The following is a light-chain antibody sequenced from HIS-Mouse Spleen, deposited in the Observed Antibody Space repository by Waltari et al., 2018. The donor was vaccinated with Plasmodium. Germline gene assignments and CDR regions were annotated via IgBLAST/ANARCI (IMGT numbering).Light chain of an antibody. CDR1: ALPKNY. J-gene: IGLJ3*02. Sequence: SYELTQPPSVSVSPGQTARLTCSGDALPKNYAYWYQQKSGQAPVLVIYEDSKRPSGIPERFYGSSSGTMATLTISGAQVEDEADYYCYSTDSSGNHRVFGGGTKLTVL. CDR3: YSTDSSGNHRV. CDR2: EDS. V-gene: IGLV3-10*01.